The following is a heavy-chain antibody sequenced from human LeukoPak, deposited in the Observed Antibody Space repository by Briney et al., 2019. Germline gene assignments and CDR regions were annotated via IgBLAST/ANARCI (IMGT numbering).Heavy chain of an antibody. J-gene: IGHJ4*02. V-gene: IGHV1-2*02. CDR1: GYTFTSDN. Sequence: GASVKVSCKASGYTFTSDNIHWVRQAPGQRLEWMGWINPNTGITDYAQKFQGRVTMTRDTSISTAYMELNSLRSDDTAVYYCAKEHEISLSGVGYDYWGQGTQVTVSS. CDR3: AKEHEISLSGVGYDY. D-gene: IGHD3-3*01. CDR2: INPNTGIT.